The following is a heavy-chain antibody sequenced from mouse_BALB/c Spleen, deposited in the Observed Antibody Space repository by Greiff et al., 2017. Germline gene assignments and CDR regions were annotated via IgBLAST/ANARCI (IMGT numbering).Heavy chain of an antibody. CDR1: GFTFSSYA. V-gene: IGHV5-6-5*01. Sequence: EVQLQQSGGGLVKPGGSLKLSCAASGFTFSSYAMSWVRQTPEKRLEWVASISSGGSTYYPDSVKGRFTISRDNARNILYLQMSSLRSEDTAMYYCASYSYYFDYWGQGTTLTVSS. CDR2: ISSGGST. J-gene: IGHJ2*01. CDR3: ASYSYYFDY. D-gene: IGHD1-1*01.